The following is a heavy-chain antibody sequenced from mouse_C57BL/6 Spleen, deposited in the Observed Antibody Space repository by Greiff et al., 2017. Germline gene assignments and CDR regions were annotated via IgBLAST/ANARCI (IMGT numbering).Heavy chain of an antibody. J-gene: IGHJ2*01. Sequence: QVQLKESGAELVKPGASVKLSCKASGYTFTSYWMHWVKQRPGRGLEWIGRIDPNSGGTKYNEKFKSKATLTVDKPSSTAYMQLSSLTSEDSAVYYCARDYYGSSPPFDYWGQGTTLTVSS. CDR1: GYTFTSYW. CDR3: ARDYYGSSPPFDY. V-gene: IGHV1-72*01. CDR2: IDPNSGGT. D-gene: IGHD1-1*01.